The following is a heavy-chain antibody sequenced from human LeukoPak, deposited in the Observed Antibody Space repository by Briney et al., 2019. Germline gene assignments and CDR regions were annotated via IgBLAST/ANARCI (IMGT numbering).Heavy chain of an antibody. CDR1: GRSFSGYY. CDR3: ARGGRGRVPAAHMDV. J-gene: IGHJ6*03. V-gene: IGHV4-34*01. D-gene: IGHD2-2*01. CDR2: INHSGST. Sequence: SETLSLTCAVYGRSFSGYYWSWIRQPPGKGLECSGEINHSGSTNYNPPLKSRVTISVDTSKNQFSLKLSSVTAADTAVYYCARGGRGRVPAAHMDVWGKGTTVTVSS.